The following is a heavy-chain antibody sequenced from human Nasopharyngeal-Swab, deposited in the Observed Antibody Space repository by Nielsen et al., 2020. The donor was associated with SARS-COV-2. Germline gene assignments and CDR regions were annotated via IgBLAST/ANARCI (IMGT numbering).Heavy chain of an antibody. CDR3: AKLIDTAMVTDY. D-gene: IGHD5-18*01. J-gene: IGHJ4*02. CDR2: ISWNSGSI. V-gene: IGHV3-9*01. CDR1: GFTFDDYA. Sequence: LKISCAASGFTFDDYAMHWVRQAPGKGLEWVSGISWNSGSIGYADSVKGRFTISRDNAKNSLYLQMNSLRAEDTALYYCAKLIDTAMVTDYWGQGTLVTVSS.